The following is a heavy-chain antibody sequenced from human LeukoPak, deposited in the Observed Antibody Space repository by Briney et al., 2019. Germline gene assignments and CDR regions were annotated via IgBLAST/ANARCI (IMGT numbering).Heavy chain of an antibody. CDR2: TYYRSKWYN. D-gene: IGHD6-19*01. Sequence: SQTLSLTCAISGDSVSSNSAAWTWIRQSPSRGLEWLGRTYYRSKWYNDYAVSVKSRITINPDTSKNQFSLQLNSVTPEDTAVYYCARETIAVAGPYYYYYYGMDVWGQGTTVTVSS. V-gene: IGHV6-1*01. J-gene: IGHJ6*02. CDR3: ARETIAVAGPYYYYYYGMDV. CDR1: GDSVSSNSAA.